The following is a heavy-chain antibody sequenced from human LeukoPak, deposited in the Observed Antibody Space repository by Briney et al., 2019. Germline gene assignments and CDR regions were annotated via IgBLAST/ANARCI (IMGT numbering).Heavy chain of an antibody. CDR1: GGSISSYY. CDR3: TTVDGSWFDP. CDR2: INHSGST. J-gene: IGHJ5*02. Sequence: PSETLSLTCTVSGGSISSYYWSWIRQPPGKGLEWIGEINHSGSTNYNPSLKSRVTISVDTSKNQFSLKLSSATAADTAVYYCTTVDGSWFDPWGQGTLVTVSS. D-gene: IGHD4-23*01. V-gene: IGHV4-34*01.